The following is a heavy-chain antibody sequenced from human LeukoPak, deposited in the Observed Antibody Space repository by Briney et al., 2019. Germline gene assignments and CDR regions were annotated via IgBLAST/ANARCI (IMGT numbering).Heavy chain of an antibody. Sequence: SETLSLTCTVSGGSIRSYYWSWIRQPPGKGLEWIGYIYYSGSTNYNPSLKSRVTISVDTSKNQFSLKLSSVTAADTAVYYCARDNGYYYDSSGDAFDIWGQGTMVTVSS. D-gene: IGHD3-22*01. CDR1: GGSIRSYY. CDR3: ARDNGYYYDSSGDAFDI. J-gene: IGHJ3*02. V-gene: IGHV4-59*01. CDR2: IYYSGST.